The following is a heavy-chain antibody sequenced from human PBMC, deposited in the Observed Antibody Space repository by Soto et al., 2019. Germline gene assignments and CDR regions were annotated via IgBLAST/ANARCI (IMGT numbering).Heavy chain of an antibody. CDR2: IYYSGST. D-gene: IGHD6-6*01. J-gene: IGHJ4*02. Sequence: SETLSLTCTVSGGSVTSTSYYWSWIRQPPGKGLEWIGYIYYSGSTNYNPSLKSRVTISVDTSKNQFSLKLSSVTAADTAVYYCARGIWARYYFDYWGQGTLVTVSS. CDR1: GGSVTSTSYY. V-gene: IGHV4-61*01. CDR3: ARGIWARYYFDY.